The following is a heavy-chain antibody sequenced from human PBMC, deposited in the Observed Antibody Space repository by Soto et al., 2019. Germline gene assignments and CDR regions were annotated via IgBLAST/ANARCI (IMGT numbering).Heavy chain of an antibody. J-gene: IGHJ6*02. CDR2: ISAYNGNT. Sequence: GASVKVSCKASGYTFTSYGISWVRQAPGQGLEWMGWISAYNGNTNYAQKLQGRVTMTTDTSTSTAYMELRSLRSDDSAVYYCATGAAAAGHYYYYGMDVWGQGTTVTVSS. V-gene: IGHV1-18*01. CDR1: GYTFTSYG. CDR3: ATGAAAAGHYYYYGMDV. D-gene: IGHD6-13*01.